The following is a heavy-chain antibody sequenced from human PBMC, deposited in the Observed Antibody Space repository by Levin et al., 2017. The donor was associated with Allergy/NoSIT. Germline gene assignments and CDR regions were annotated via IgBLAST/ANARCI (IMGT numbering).Heavy chain of an antibody. D-gene: IGHD6-25*01. V-gene: IGHV4-34*01. CDR3: ARGTGSSAWPFGY. Sequence: PSETLSLTCAVYGGSFSGYYWSWIRQPPGKGLEWLGEINNSGSTNYNPSLKSRVTISRDTSKTQFSLNLNSVTAADTAVYYCARGTGSSAWPFGYWGQGTLVTVSS. CDR1: GGSFSGYY. J-gene: IGHJ4*02. CDR2: INNSGST.